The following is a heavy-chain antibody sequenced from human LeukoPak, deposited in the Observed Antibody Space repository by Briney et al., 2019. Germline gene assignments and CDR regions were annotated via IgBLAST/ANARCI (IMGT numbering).Heavy chain of an antibody. Sequence: SETLSLTCTVSDDSITIYYWSWIRQPPGKGLEWIGYIDHTGITNYNPSLNSRVTISRDTSKNHFSLGLSSATAADTAVYYCARHKEGFMVRGIITKKERAYNWFDPWGQGTLVTVSS. V-gene: IGHV4-59*01. CDR3: ARHKEGFMVRGIITKKERAYNWFDP. CDR2: IDHTGIT. CDR1: DDSITIYY. J-gene: IGHJ5*02. D-gene: IGHD3-10*01.